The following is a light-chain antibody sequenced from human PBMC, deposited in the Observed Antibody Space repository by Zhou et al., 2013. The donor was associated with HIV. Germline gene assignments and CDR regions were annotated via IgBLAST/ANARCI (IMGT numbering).Light chain of an antibody. CDR3: QQSYGSLLT. Sequence: DVQMTQSPSTLSASVGDRITITCRASQSISDWLAWYQQKPGKAPKLLISQTSTLQGGVPSRFSGSRSGTEFTLTISSLQPEDFATYYCQQSYGSLLTFGQGTRLDI. CDR1: QSISDW. CDR2: QTS. J-gene: IGKJ5*01. V-gene: IGKV1-5*03.